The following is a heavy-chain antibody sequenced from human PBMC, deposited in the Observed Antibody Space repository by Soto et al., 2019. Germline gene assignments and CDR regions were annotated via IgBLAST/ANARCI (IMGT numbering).Heavy chain of an antibody. D-gene: IGHD2-21*01. CDR2: ISKDGNVK. Sequence: QVQLVESGGGVVQPGRSLRLSCAASGFTFSSYGMHWVRQAPGKGLEWVGVISKDGNVKCYAESVKGRFTISRDNSKNTLYLQMHSLGADDTAVYYCPGEVASGFWGEGTLVTVSS. J-gene: IGHJ4*02. CDR1: GFTFSSYG. CDR3: PGEVASGF. V-gene: IGHV3-30*03.